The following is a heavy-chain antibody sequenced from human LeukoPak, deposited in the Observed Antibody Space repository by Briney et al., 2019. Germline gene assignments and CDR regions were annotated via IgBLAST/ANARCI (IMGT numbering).Heavy chain of an antibody. CDR1: SGSFSDYN. Sequence: SETLSLTCAVNSGSFSDYNWSWIRQPPGKGLEWIGEINHGGITTYNPSLRSRVSISIDTSKMQFSLKLRAVTAADRAVYYCARGLRGYSYGNWFDPWGQGTLVTVSS. D-gene: IGHD5-18*01. V-gene: IGHV4-34*01. CDR3: ARGLRGYSYGNWFDP. CDR2: INHGGIT. J-gene: IGHJ5*02.